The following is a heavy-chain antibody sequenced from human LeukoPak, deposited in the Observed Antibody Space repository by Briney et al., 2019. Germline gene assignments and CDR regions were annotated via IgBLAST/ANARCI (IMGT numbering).Heavy chain of an antibody. Sequence: GASVKVSCKASGYTFTSYYMHWVRQAPGQGLEWMGWISAYNGNTNYAQRLQGRVTMTTDTPTSTAYMELRSLRSDDTAVYFCARDRGGFDFWGQGTLVTVSS. CDR3: ARDRGGFDF. CDR1: GYTFTSYY. V-gene: IGHV1-18*04. D-gene: IGHD5-12*01. J-gene: IGHJ4*02. CDR2: ISAYNGNT.